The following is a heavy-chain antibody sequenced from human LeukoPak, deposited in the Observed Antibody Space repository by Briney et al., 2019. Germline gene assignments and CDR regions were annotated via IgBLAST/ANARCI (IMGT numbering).Heavy chain of an antibody. CDR3: ARGQYYYDSSGLDY. Sequence: SETLSLTCAVYGGSFSGYYWSWIRQPPGKGLEWIGEINHSGSTNYNPSLKSRVTISVDRSKNQFSLKLSSVTAADTAVYYCARGQYYYDSSGLDYWGQGTLVTVSS. CDR2: INHSGST. CDR1: GGSFSGYY. J-gene: IGHJ4*02. D-gene: IGHD3-22*01. V-gene: IGHV4-34*01.